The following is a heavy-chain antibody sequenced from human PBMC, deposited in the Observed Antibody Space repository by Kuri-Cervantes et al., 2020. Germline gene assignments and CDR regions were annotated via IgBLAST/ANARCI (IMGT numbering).Heavy chain of an antibody. D-gene: IGHD5-18*01. CDR3: ARGSGYSYGLKGY. V-gene: IGHV3-48*01. J-gene: IGHJ4*02. Sequence: GESLKISCAASGFTFSSYSMNWVRQAPGKGLEWVSYISSSSSTIYYADSVKGRFTISRDNSKNTLYLQMNSLRAEDTAVYYCARGSGYSYGLKGYWGQGTLVTVSS. CDR1: GFTFSSYS. CDR2: ISSSSSTI.